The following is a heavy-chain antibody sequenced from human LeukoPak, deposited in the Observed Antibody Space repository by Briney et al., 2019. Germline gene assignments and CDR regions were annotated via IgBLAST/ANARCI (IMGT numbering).Heavy chain of an antibody. D-gene: IGHD1-26*01. Sequence: GASLEISCKGSGYTFTNFWIGWVRQLPGKGLEWMGIIYPGDSDTRYSPSFQGQVTISADKSISTAYLQWSSLKASDTAMYYCARQPRVGAIDYWGQGTLVTVSS. CDR3: ARQPRVGAIDY. V-gene: IGHV5-51*01. CDR2: IYPGDSDT. CDR1: GYTFTNFW. J-gene: IGHJ4*02.